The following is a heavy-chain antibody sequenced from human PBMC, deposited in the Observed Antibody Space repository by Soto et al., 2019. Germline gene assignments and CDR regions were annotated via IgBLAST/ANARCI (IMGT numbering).Heavy chain of an antibody. CDR2: LNPNSTSA. Sequence: ASVKVSCKASGYSFTSYYLHWVRPAPLQGLEWMVILNPNSTSASYAQKFQGRVTMTRDTSKSTVYMELSTLRSEDTAVYYCARDRDFWTGYEYYYYAMDVWGQGTTVTVSS. CDR3: ARDRDFWTGYEYYYYAMDV. CDR1: GYSFTSYY. D-gene: IGHD3-3*01. J-gene: IGHJ6*01. V-gene: IGHV1-46*01.